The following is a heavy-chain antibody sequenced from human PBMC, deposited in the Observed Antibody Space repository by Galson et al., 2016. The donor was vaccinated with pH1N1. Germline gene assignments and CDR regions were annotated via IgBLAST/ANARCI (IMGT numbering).Heavy chain of an antibody. CDR2: IYTGGST. CDR3: VRGLRGYSFT. CDR1: GFTVSTNY. Sequence: SLRLSCAASGFTVSTNYMSWVRQAPGKGLEWVSLIYTGGSTYYADSVKGRFTISRDNSKNTLHLQMNSLRADDTAVYYCVRGLRGYSFTWGQGTLVTVSS. D-gene: IGHD5-18*01. V-gene: IGHV3-53*01. J-gene: IGHJ4*02.